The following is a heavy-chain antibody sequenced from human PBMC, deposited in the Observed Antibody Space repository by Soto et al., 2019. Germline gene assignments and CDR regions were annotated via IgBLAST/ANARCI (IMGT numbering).Heavy chain of an antibody. J-gene: IGHJ5*02. CDR1: GGSISSYY. Sequence: HSETLSLTCTVSGGSISSYYWSWIRQPPGKGLEWIGYIYYSGSTNYNPSLKSRVTISVDTSKNQFSLKLSSVTAADTAVYYCARVGYSSSSGWFDPWGQGTLVTVSS. V-gene: IGHV4-59*01. CDR2: IYYSGST. D-gene: IGHD6-6*01. CDR3: ARVGYSSSSGWFDP.